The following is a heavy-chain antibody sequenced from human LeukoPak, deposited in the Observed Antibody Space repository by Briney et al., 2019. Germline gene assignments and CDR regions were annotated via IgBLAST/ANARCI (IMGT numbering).Heavy chain of an antibody. D-gene: IGHD6-13*01. J-gene: IGHJ5*02. V-gene: IGHV4-39*07. CDR2: IYHSGST. CDR1: GGSISSGDYY. Sequence: PSQTLSLTCTVSGGSISSGDYYWGWIRQPPGKGLEWIGSIYHSGSTYHNPSLKSRVTISVDTSKNQFSLKLTSVTAADTAVYYCARDRLEEAAGSYNWFDPWGQGTLVTVSS. CDR3: ARDRLEEAAGSYNWFDP.